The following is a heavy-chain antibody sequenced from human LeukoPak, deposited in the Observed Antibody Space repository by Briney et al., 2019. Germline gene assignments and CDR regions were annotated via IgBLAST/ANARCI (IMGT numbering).Heavy chain of an antibody. CDR3: AKGGYCSGGSCAMEDAFDI. CDR2: ISGSGGST. CDR1: GFTFDDYG. D-gene: IGHD2-15*01. V-gene: IGHV3-23*01. J-gene: IGHJ3*02. Sequence: GGSLRLSCAASGFTFDDYGMSWVRQAPGKGLEWVSAISGSGGSTYYADSVKGRFTISRDNSKNTLYLQMNSLRAEDTAVYYCAKGGYCSGGSCAMEDAFDIWGQGTMVTVSS.